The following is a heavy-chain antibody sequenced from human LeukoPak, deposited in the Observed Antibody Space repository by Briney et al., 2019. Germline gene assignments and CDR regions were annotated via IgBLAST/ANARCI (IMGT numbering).Heavy chain of an antibody. CDR2: IKEDAGEI. Sequence: GASLRLSCAASGFTFNKYWMRSVRQARGRGLGWVANIKEDAGEIYYVDCVKGRFTISRDHAKNSLYLQMNSLRADDTAVYFCVSDGRSARAFHYFDNWGQGTPVTVS. CDR3: VSDGRSARAFHYFDN. CDR1: GFTFNKYW. D-gene: IGHD2-15*01. V-gene: IGHV3-7*01. J-gene: IGHJ4*02.